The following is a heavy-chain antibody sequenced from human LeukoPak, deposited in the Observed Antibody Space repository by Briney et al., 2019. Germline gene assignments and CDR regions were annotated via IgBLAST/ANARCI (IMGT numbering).Heavy chain of an antibody. Sequence: SETLSLTCTVPSGSISSYYWSWIRQPPGKGLEWSGYIYYSGSTNYNPSLKSRVTISVDTSKNQFSLKLSSVTAADTAVYYCARGDTVVTPGPFDYWGQGTLVTVSS. V-gene: IGHV4-59*01. CDR2: IYYSGST. CDR3: ARGDTVVTPGPFDY. J-gene: IGHJ4*02. CDR1: SGSISSYY. D-gene: IGHD4-23*01.